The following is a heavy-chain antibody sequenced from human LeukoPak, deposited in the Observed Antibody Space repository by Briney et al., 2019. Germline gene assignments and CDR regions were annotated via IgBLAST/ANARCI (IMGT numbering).Heavy chain of an antibody. Sequence: SSETLSLTCTVSGGSISGYYWTWIRQPPGKGLEWIGYIWYSGRTNYNPSLKSRVSISVDTSKNQFSLRLSSVTAADTAVYYCARRSSSSWYDEYFDYWGQGILVTVSS. D-gene: IGHD6-13*01. CDR2: IWYSGRT. V-gene: IGHV4-59*08. CDR3: ARRSSSSWYDEYFDY. J-gene: IGHJ4*02. CDR1: GGSISGYY.